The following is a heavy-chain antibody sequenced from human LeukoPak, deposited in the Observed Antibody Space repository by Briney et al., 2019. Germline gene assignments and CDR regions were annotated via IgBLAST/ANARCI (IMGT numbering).Heavy chain of an antibody. D-gene: IGHD3-16*02. J-gene: IGHJ4*02. CDR2: SYYSGST. V-gene: IGHV4-59*01. CDR3: ARSHDHLWGNYPDY. CDR1: GGSFSGYY. Sequence: KASETLSLTCAVYGGSFSGYYWSWIRQPPGKGLEWIGYSYYSGSTNYNPSLKSRVPISVDTSKNQFSLKLSSVTAADTAVYYCARSHDHLWGNYPDYWGQGTLVTVSS.